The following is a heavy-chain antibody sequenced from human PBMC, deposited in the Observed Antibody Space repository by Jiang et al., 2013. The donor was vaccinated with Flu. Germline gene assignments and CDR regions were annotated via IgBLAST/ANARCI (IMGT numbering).Heavy chain of an antibody. CDR2: FDPEDGET. CDR1: GYTLTELS. Sequence: GAEVKKPGASVKVSCKVSGYTLTELSMHWVRQTPGKGLEWMGSFDPEDGETVYAQTFQGRVTMTEDTSTDTPYMELSSLRSADTAVYYCATGLTGGASSWDLWGQGSLVTVSS. CDR3: ATGLTGGASSWDL. D-gene: IGHD6-13*01. J-gene: IGHJ4*02. V-gene: IGHV1-24*01.